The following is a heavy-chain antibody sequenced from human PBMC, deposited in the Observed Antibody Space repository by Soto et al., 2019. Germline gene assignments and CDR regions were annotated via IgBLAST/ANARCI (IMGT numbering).Heavy chain of an antibody. V-gene: IGHV1-24*01. Sequence: VSVKVSCKVSGYTLTELSMHWVRQAPGKGLEWMGGFDPEDGETIYAQKFQGRVTMTEDTSTDTAYMELSSLRSEDTAVYYCATVDCTNGVCYKGPDNAFDIWGQGTMVTVSS. D-gene: IGHD2-8*01. CDR2: FDPEDGET. J-gene: IGHJ3*02. CDR1: GYTLTELS. CDR3: ATVDCTNGVCYKGPDNAFDI.